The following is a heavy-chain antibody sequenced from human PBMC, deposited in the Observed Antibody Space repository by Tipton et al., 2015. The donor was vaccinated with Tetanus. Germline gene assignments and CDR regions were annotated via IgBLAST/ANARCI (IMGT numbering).Heavy chain of an antibody. CDR1: GASISSNTYY. D-gene: IGHD6-13*01. CDR3: ARSIAAAAVWPYDF. CDR2: ISASGST. V-gene: IGHV4-39*07. Sequence: TLSLTCTVSGASISSNTYYWGWIRQAPGKGLEWVGEISASGSTNYNPSLESRITMSVDTTKKRISLRLASLMAADTAVYFCARSIAAAAVWPYDFWGQGTLVTVTS. J-gene: IGHJ4*02.